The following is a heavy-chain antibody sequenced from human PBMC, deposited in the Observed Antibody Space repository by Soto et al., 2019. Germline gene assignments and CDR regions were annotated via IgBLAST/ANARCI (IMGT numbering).Heavy chain of an antibody. V-gene: IGHV3-30*03. Sequence: GGSLRLSCAASGFTFSSYGMHWVRQAPGKGLEWVAVISYDGSNKYYADSVKGRFTISRDNSKNTLYLQMNSLRAEDTAVYYCARDCSGGSCYSYYYYYYGMDVWGQGTTVTVSS. CDR1: GFTFSSYG. CDR2: ISYDGSNK. J-gene: IGHJ6*02. D-gene: IGHD2-15*01. CDR3: ARDCSGGSCYSYYYYYYGMDV.